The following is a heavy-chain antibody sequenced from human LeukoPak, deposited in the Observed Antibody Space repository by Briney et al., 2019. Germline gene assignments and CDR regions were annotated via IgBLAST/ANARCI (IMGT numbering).Heavy chain of an antibody. D-gene: IGHD2-2*01. V-gene: IGHV3-33*01. Sequence: GGSLRLSCAASGFTFSSYGMRWVRQAPGKGLERVAVIWYDGSNKYYADSVKGRFTISRDNSKNTLYLQMNSLRAEDTAVYYCARGRYCSSTSCSDYFDYWGQGTLVTVSS. CDR3: ARGRYCSSTSCSDYFDY. CDR1: GFTFSSYG. CDR2: IWYDGSNK. J-gene: IGHJ4*02.